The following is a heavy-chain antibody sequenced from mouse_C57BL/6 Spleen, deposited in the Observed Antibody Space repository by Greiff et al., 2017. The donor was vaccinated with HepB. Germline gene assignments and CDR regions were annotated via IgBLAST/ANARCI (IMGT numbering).Heavy chain of an antibody. J-gene: IGHJ4*01. V-gene: IGHV14-2*01. Sequence: EVQLQQSGAELVKPGASVKLSCTASGFNIKDYYMHWVKQRTEQGLEWIGRIDPEDGETKYAPKFPGKATITADTSSNTAYLQLSSLTSEDTAVYYCAYGNHYAMDYWGQGTSVTVSS. CDR3: AYGNHYAMDY. D-gene: IGHD2-1*01. CDR1: GFNIKDYY. CDR2: IDPEDGET.